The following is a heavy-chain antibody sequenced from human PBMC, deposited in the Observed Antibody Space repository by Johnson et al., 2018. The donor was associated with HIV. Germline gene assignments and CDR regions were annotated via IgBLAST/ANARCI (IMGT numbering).Heavy chain of an antibody. V-gene: IGHV3-33*08. J-gene: IGHJ3*02. CDR3: ASGLDNWNDRDAFDI. Sequence: QVQLVESGGGLVQPGGSLRLSCAASGFSFSSYGMAWVRQAPGKGLEWVTVISFAGVKKYYADSVKGRFTISRDNAKNSLYLQMNSLRAEDTAVYYCASGLDNWNDRDAFDIWGQGTMVTVSS. D-gene: IGHD1-1*01. CDR2: ISFAGVKK. CDR1: GFSFSSYG.